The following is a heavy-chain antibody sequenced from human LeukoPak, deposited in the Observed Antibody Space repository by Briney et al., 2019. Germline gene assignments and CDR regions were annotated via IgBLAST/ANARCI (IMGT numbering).Heavy chain of an antibody. J-gene: IGHJ4*02. D-gene: IGHD4-17*01. CDR1: GFPFTTYA. CDR3: ARLRNTMTTPRFDY. Sequence: PGGSLRLSCAASGFPFTTYAMSWVRRAPGKGLEWVSAISGSDGGTHYADSVKGRFTSSRDNSNDTLYLQMNSLRADDTAVYYCARLRNTMTTPRFDYWGQGTLVTVSS. CDR2: ISGSDGGT. V-gene: IGHV3-23*01.